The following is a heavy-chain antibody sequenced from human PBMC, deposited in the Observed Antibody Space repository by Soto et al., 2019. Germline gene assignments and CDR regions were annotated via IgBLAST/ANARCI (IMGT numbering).Heavy chain of an antibody. CDR1: RFTFSSFA. CDR2: ISGSGGST. Sequence: GGSLRLSCAASRFTFSSFAMSWVRQAPGKGLEWVSAISGSGGSTYYADSVKGRFTISRDNSKNTLYLQMNSLRAEDTAVYYCAKLYSSSDLYDAFDIWGQGTMVTVSS. CDR3: AKLYSSSDLYDAFDI. V-gene: IGHV3-23*01. D-gene: IGHD6-6*01. J-gene: IGHJ3*02.